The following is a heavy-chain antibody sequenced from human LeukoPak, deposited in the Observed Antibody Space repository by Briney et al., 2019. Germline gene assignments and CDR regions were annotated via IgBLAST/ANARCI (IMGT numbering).Heavy chain of an antibody. CDR2: ISAYNGNT. Sequence: ASVTVSCKASGYTFTSYGISWVRQAPGQGLEWMGWISAYNGNTNYAQKLQGRVTMTTDTSTSTAYMELRSLRSDDTAVYYCARELSSSWYSAFDFWGQGTMVTVSS. J-gene: IGHJ3*01. V-gene: IGHV1-18*01. CDR3: ARELSSSWYSAFDF. CDR1: GYTFTSYG. D-gene: IGHD6-13*01.